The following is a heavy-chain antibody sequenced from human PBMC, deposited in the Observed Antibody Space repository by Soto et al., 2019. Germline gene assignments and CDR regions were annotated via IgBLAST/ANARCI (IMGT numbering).Heavy chain of an antibody. D-gene: IGHD1-26*01. Sequence: EVQLLESGGGLVQPGGSLRLSCAGSGFTFSNYAMSWVRQAPGKGLERVSAITSSGGGTYYSDSVKGRFTISRDNSKNTLYLEMNSLRAEDTAVYYSAKPVTPQVGRDGYHIWGQGTLVTVSS. J-gene: IGHJ3*02. V-gene: IGHV3-23*01. CDR1: GFTFSNYA. CDR2: ITSSGGGT. CDR3: AKPVTPQVGRDGYHI.